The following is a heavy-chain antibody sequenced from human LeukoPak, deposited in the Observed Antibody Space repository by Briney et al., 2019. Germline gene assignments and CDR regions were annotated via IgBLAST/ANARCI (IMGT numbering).Heavy chain of an antibody. D-gene: IGHD3-22*01. CDR2: ISSSSSTI. J-gene: IGHJ4*02. CDR3: ATNYYASWFYGY. V-gene: IGHV3-48*01. Sequence: GGSLRLSCAASGFTFSSYSMNWVRQATGKGPEWVSYISSSSSTIYYADSVKGRFTISRDNAKNSLYLQMNSLRAEDTAVYYCATNYYASWFYGYWGQGTLVTVSS. CDR1: GFTFSSYS.